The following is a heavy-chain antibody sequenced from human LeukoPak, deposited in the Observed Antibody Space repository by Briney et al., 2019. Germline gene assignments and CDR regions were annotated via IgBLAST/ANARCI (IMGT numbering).Heavy chain of an antibody. CDR1: GGSISSGGYY. CDR3: ARYGGGDAFDI. V-gene: IGHV4-31*03. J-gene: IGHJ3*02. CDR2: IYYSGST. D-gene: IGHD3-16*01. Sequence: SETLSLTCTVSGGSISSGGYYWSWIRQHPGKGLEWIGYIYYSGSTYYNPSLKGRVTISVDTSKNQFSLKLSSVTAADTAVYYWARYGGGDAFDIWGQGTMVTVSS.